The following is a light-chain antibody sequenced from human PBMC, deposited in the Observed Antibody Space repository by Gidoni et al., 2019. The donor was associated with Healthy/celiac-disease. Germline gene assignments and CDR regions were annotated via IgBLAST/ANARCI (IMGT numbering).Light chain of an antibody. CDR3: QQYGSSPVT. V-gene: IGKV3-20*01. CDR1: QSVSSSY. J-gene: IGKJ2*01. Sequence: EIVLTQSPGTLSLSPGERATLSCRASQSVSSSYLAWYQQKPGQAPRLLIYGASSRATGIPDRFSGSGSGTDFTLTISRLEPEDFAVYYCQQYGSSPVTFXQXTKLEIK. CDR2: GAS.